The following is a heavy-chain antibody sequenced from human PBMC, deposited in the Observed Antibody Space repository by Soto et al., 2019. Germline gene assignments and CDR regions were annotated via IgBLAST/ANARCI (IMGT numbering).Heavy chain of an antibody. CDR1: GYPISSGYY. CDR2: IHHSGST. J-gene: IGHJ4*02. D-gene: IGHD5-12*01. CDR3: ARSSGYVPGGY. V-gene: IGHV4-38-2*01. Sequence: PSETLSLTCAVSGYPISSGYYWGWIRQPPGKGLEWIGIIHHSGSTYYNPSPRSRITISVDTSKNQFSLKMPSVTAADTAVYYCARSSGYVPGGYWGQGILVTVSS.